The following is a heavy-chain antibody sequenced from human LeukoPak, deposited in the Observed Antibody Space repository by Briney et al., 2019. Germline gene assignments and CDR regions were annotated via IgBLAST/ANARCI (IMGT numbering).Heavy chain of an antibody. CDR1: GGSISSGGYY. J-gene: IGHJ2*01. Sequence: SETLSLTCTVSGGSISSGGYYWRWIRQHPGKGLEWIEYIYDSGSTYYKPSLRSRVTISGDTSKNQFSLKVTSVSDADTAVYYCASYGSGWYFDLWGRGTLVTVSS. D-gene: IGHD3-10*01. V-gene: IGHV4-31*03. CDR2: IYDSGST. CDR3: ASYGSGWYFDL.